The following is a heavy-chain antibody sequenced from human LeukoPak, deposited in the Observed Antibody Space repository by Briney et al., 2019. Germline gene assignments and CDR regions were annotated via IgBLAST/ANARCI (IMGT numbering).Heavy chain of an antibody. CDR3: ARDGGSSSWYFDY. Sequence: PGGSLRLSCAASGFTVSSNYMSWVRQAPGKGLEWVSVIYSGGSTYYADTVKGRFTISRDSSKNTLYLQMNSLRAEDTAVYYCARDGGSSSWYFDYWGQGTLVTVSS. J-gene: IGHJ4*02. CDR1: GFTVSSNY. D-gene: IGHD6-13*01. CDR2: IYSGGST. V-gene: IGHV3-53*01.